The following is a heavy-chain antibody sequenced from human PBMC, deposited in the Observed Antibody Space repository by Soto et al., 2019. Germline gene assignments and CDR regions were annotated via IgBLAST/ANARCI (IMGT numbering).Heavy chain of an antibody. CDR1: GGSISSFY. V-gene: IGHV4-59*01. CDR2: ISYSGST. J-gene: IGHJ4*02. D-gene: IGHD1-26*01. CDR3: ARYSGTYYVY. Sequence: SETLSLTCTVSGGSISSFYWSWIRQPPGKGLEWIGFISYSGSTSYNPSLNSRVTISVDTSKNHFSLKLTSVTAADTALYYCARYSGTYYVYWGQATLVTVSS.